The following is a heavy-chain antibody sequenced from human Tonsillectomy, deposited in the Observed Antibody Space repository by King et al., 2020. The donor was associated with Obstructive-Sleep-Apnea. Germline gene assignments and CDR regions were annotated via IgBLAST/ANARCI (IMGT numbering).Heavy chain of an antibody. Sequence: TLQESGPTLVKPTQTLTLTCTFSGFSLSTSGVGVGWIRQPPGKALEWLALIYWDDDKRYSPSLKSRLTITKDTSKNQVVLTMTNMDPVDTATYYCAQATSSWYHDYFDYWGQGTLVTVSS. CDR1: GFSLSTSGVG. CDR3: AQATSSWYHDYFDY. CDR2: IYWDDDK. V-gene: IGHV2-5*02. J-gene: IGHJ4*02. D-gene: IGHD6-13*01.